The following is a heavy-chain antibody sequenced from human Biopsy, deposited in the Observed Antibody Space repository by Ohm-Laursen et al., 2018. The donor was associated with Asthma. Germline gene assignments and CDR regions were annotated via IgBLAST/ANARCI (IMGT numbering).Heavy chain of an antibody. CDR2: ISYDGSNK. CDR1: GFTFSSYG. J-gene: IGHJ4*02. V-gene: IGHV3-30*03. CDR3: ASQSSGPDFWSGYYYFDY. Sequence: SLRLSCAASGFTFSSYGMHWVRQAPGKGLEWVAVISYDGSNKYYADSVEGRFTISRDNSKNTLYLQMNSLRAEDTAVYYCASQSSGPDFWSGYYYFDYWGQGTLVTVSS. D-gene: IGHD3-3*01.